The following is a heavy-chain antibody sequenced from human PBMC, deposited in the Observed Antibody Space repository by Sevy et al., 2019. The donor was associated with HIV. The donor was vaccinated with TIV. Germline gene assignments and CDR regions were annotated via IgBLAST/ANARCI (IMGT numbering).Heavy chain of an antibody. CDR1: GFTFSDYY. CDR2: ISSRRSYT. J-gene: IGHJ4*02. CDR3: ARCRVEAADYYFDY. Sequence: GGSLRLSCAASGFTFSDYYMTWIRQAPGKGLEWISYISSRRSYTNYADSVKGRFTISRDNAKNSLYLQMNSLRAEDAAVYYCARCRVEAADYYFDYWGRGTLVTVSS. V-gene: IGHV3-11*06. D-gene: IGHD6-13*01.